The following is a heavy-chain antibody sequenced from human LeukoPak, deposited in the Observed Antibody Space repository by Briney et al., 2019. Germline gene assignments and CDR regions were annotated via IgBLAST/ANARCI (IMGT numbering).Heavy chain of an antibody. D-gene: IGHD2-2*01. V-gene: IGHV3-23*01. CDR1: GFTFSSYA. J-gene: IGHJ3*02. CDR2: ISGSGGST. CDR3: AKVGHCSSTSCSGGAFDI. Sequence: GGSPRLSCAASGFTFSSYAMSWVRQAPGKGPEWVSAISGSGGSTYYADSVKGRFTISRDNSKNTLYLQMNSLRAEDTAVYYCAKVGHCSSTSCSGGAFDIWGQGTMVTVSS.